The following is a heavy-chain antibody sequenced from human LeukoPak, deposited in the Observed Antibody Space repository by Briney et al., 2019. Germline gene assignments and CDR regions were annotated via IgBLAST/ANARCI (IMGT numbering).Heavy chain of an antibody. D-gene: IGHD1-26*01. CDR2: FDPEDGET. CDR3: ATIGLYSGSYYDY. J-gene: IGHJ4*02. V-gene: IGHV1-24*01. Sequence: ASVKVSCKVSGYTLTQLSMHWVREAPGKGLEWMGGFDPEDGETIYAQKFQGRVTMTEDTSTDTAYMELSSLRSEDTAVYYCATIGLYSGSYYDYWGQGTLVTVSS. CDR1: GYTLTQLS.